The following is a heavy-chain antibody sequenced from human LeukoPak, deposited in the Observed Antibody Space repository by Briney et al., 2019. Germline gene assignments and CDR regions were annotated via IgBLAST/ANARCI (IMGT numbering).Heavy chain of an antibody. D-gene: IGHD6-19*01. CDR1: GNTLTEFP. CDR3: GKHDSSSDY. J-gene: IGHJ4*02. Sequence: KVSCKVSGNTLTEFPIHWVRQAPGKGLEWVAFIRPDGSDKSYVDSVKGRFTISRDNSKNTLYLQMNSLRPEDTAVYYCGKHDSSSDYWGQGTLVTVSS. CDR2: IRPDGSDK. V-gene: IGHV3-30*02.